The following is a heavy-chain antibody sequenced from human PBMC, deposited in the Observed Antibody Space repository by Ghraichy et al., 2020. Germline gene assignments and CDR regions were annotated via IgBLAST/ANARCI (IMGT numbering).Heavy chain of an antibody. V-gene: IGHV3-21*01. D-gene: IGHD2-15*01. Sequence: GGSLRLECAASGFSLSSYSMNWVRQAPGKGLEWVSSISSSSSYIYYADSVKGRFTISRDNAKNSLYLQMNSLRAEDTAVYYCARDGGYCSGGSCYNWFDPWGQGTLVTVSS. CDR3: ARDGGYCSGGSCYNWFDP. CDR2: ISSSSSYI. CDR1: GFSLSSYS. J-gene: IGHJ5*02.